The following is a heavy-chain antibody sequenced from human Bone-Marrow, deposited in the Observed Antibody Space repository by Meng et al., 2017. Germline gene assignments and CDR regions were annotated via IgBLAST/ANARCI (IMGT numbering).Heavy chain of an antibody. CDR3: ARTPMVRGVATTDNWFDP. D-gene: IGHD3-10*01. CDR2: INPSGGST. CDR1: GYTFTSYD. V-gene: IGHV1-46*01. Sequence: ASVKVSCKASGYTFTSYDINWVRQAPGQGLEWMGIINPSGGSTSYAQKFQGRVTMTRDTSTSTVYMELSSLRSEDTAVYYCARTPMVRGVATTDNWFDPWGQGTLVTVSS. J-gene: IGHJ5*02.